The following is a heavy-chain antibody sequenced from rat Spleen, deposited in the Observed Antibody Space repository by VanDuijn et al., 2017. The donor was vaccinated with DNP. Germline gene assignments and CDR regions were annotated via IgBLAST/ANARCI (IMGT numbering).Heavy chain of an antibody. V-gene: IGHV5-25*01. J-gene: IGHJ3*01. Sequence: EVQLVESGGGLVQPGRSLKLSCAASGFTFNDYWMTWIRQVPGKGLEWIASITSSGGGDTYYRDSVKGRFTISRDNAKSTLYLQMDSLRSEDTATYYCASLNNYNWFAYWGQGTLVTVSS. CDR1: GFTFNDYW. D-gene: IGHD1-10*01. CDR2: ITSSGGGDT. CDR3: ASLNNYNWFAY.